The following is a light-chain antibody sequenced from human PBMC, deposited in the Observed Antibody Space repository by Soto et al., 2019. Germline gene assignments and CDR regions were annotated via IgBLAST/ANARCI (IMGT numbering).Light chain of an antibody. CDR3: QQLHSYPYT. CDR1: QGIRSY. Sequence: IQLTQSPSSLSESVGDRVTITCRASQGIRSYLAWYQQRPGKAPNLLIYAASTLQSGVPSRFSGSGSGTDFTLTISSLQPEEFATYYCQQLHSYPYTFGQGTKLEIK. V-gene: IGKV1-9*01. J-gene: IGKJ2*01. CDR2: AAS.